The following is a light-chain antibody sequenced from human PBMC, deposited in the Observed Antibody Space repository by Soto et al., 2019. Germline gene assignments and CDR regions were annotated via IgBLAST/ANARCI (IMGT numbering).Light chain of an antibody. CDR1: SSDVGGYNY. V-gene: IGLV2-14*03. CDR3: SSFTDSSTFV. J-gene: IGLJ1*01. Sequence: QSALTQPASVSGSPGQSITISCTGTSSDVGGYNYVSWYQQHPGKAPKLMIYDVSNRPSGVSNRFSGSKSANTASLTISGLQAEDEADFYCSSFTDSSTFVFGTGTKLTV. CDR2: DVS.